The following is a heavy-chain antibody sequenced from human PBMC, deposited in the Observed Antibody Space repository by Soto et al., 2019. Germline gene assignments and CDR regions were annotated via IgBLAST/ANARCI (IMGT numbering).Heavy chain of an antibody. J-gene: IGHJ6*02. CDR1: GYSFTTNW. V-gene: IGHV5-10-1*01. Sequence: GESLKISCKGSGYSFTTNWIGWVRQMPGKGLECMGRIDPSDSYTNYSPSFQGHVTISADKSISTAYLQWSSLKASDTAMYYCASSPRGYCSSTSCRELGNYYGMDVWGQGTTVTVSS. D-gene: IGHD2-2*01. CDR3: ASSPRGYCSSTSCRELGNYYGMDV. CDR2: IDPSDSYT.